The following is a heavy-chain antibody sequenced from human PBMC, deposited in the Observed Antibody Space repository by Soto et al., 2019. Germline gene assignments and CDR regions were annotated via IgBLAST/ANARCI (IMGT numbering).Heavy chain of an antibody. V-gene: IGHV3-74*01. Sequence: EVQLVESGGDLAQPGGSLRLSCAASVFTFSSYWMYWVRQAPGKGLVWVSRISNDGSRTDYADSVKGRFTISRDNARNTMYLQTDSLSAEDTAVYYCAIVPYTSTWYYYGMDVWGQGTTVTVSS. J-gene: IGHJ6*02. D-gene: IGHD6-13*01. CDR3: AIVPYTSTWYYYGMDV. CDR2: ISNDGSRT. CDR1: VFTFSSYW.